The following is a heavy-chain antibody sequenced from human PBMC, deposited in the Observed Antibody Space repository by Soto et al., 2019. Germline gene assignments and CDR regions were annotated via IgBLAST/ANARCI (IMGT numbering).Heavy chain of an antibody. V-gene: IGHV4-30-4*01. D-gene: IGHD5-12*01. CDR1: GGSISSGDYY. CDR2: IYYRGST. Sequence: SETLSLTCTVSGGSISSGDYYWSWIRQPPGKGLEWIGYIYYRGSTYYTPSLKSRVTISVDTSKNQFSLKLSSVTAADSAVYYCARDSGYSGYDDAFDIWGQGTMVTVSS. CDR3: ARDSGYSGYDDAFDI. J-gene: IGHJ3*02.